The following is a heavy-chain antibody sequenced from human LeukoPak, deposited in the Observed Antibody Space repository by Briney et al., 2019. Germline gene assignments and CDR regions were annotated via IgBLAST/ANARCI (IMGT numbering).Heavy chain of an antibody. V-gene: IGHV4-34*01. CDR3: ARRYYYNLGSFPFDF. J-gene: IGHJ4*02. CDR1: GGPFSGYF. D-gene: IGHD3-10*01. CDR2: IHNSGTT. Sequence: SETLSLTCAVSGGPFSGYFWSWIRQSSGKGLERIGEIHNSGTTNYNPSLSGRVTISEDTSKNQFYLNLSSVTAADTAVYYCARRYYYNLGSFPFDFWGQGTLVTVSS.